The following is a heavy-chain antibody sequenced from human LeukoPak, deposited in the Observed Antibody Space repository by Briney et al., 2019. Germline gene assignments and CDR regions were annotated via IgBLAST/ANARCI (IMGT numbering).Heavy chain of an antibody. CDR1: GYTFTSYG. D-gene: IGHD2-2*01. CDR3: ARSDCNSTSCYCDY. V-gene: IGHV1-18*01. J-gene: IGHJ4*02. Sequence: ASVKVSCKASGYTFTSYGICWVRQAPAQGLDWMGWISAYNGNTNYAQKLQGRVTMTTDTSTSTAYMELRSLRSDDTAVYYCARSDCNSTSCYCDYWGQGTLVTVSS. CDR2: ISAYNGNT.